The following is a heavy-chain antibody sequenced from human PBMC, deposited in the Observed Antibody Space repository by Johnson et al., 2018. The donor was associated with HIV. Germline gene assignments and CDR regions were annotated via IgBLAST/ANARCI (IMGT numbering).Heavy chain of an antibody. CDR3: ARDRVLLWFGESPLDAFDI. CDR1: GFTFRSYA. V-gene: IGHV3-30-3*01. D-gene: IGHD3-10*01. J-gene: IGHJ3*02. CDR2: ISYDGSHK. Sequence: VQLVESGGGVVQPGRSLRLSCAASGFTFRSYAMHWVRQAPGKGLEWVALISYDGSHKFYADSVTGRFTISRDHSKNTLYLQMNSLRAEDTAVYYCARDRVLLWFGESPLDAFDIWGQGTMVTVSS.